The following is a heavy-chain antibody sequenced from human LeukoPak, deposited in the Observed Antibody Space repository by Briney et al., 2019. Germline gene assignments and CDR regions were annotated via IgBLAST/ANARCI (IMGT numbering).Heavy chain of an antibody. CDR1: GFTFSSYG. V-gene: IGHV3-23*01. CDR2: ISGSGGST. D-gene: IGHD3-22*01. CDR3: AKDHIPYYYDSSGYYPHFDY. Sequence: PGGTLRLSCAASGFTFSSYGMSWVRQAPGKGLEWVSAISGSGGSTYYADSVKGRFTISRDSSKNTLYLQMNSLRAEDTAVYYCAKDHIPYYYDSSGYYPHFDYWGQGTLVTVSS. J-gene: IGHJ4*02.